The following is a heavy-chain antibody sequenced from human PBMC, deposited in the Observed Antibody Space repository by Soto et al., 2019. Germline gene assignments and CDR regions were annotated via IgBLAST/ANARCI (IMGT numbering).Heavy chain of an antibody. Sequence: EVQLVESGGGLVQPGGSLRLSCAASGFTFSSYSMNWVRQAPGKGLAWVSYISIGSTTIFYSDSVKGRFTISRDNAKNSLYLQMNSLRDEDTAVYFCARDNGMAGSFDPWGQGTLVIVSS. CDR3: ARDNGMAGSFDP. J-gene: IGHJ5*02. CDR2: ISIGSTTI. CDR1: GFTFSSYS. D-gene: IGHD2-8*01. V-gene: IGHV3-48*02.